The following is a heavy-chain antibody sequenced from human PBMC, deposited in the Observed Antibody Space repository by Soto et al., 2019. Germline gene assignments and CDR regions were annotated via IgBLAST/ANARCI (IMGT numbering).Heavy chain of an antibody. D-gene: IGHD1-7*01. Sequence: EVQLVESGGGLVKPGGSLRPSCAASGFTFSSYSMNWVRQAPGKGLEWVSSISSSSSYIYYADSVKGRFTISRDNAKNSLYLQMNSLRAEDTAVYYCARDYNWNYCYFDYWGQGTLVTVSS. CDR1: GFTFSSYS. CDR2: ISSSSSYI. CDR3: ARDYNWNYCYFDY. J-gene: IGHJ4*02. V-gene: IGHV3-21*01.